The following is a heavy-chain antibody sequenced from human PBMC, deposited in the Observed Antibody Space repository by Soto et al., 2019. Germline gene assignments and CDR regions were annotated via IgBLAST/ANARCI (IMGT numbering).Heavy chain of an antibody. V-gene: IGHV1-18*04. CDR2: ISGKNGNT. D-gene: IGHD2-15*01. J-gene: IGHJ6*02. CDR1: GYTFISHG. CDR3: ARVSSSIVVVPDYGMDV. Sequence: QVQLVQSGVEVKKPGASVKVSCKASGYTFISHGISWVRQAPGQGLERMGWISGKNGNTNYAQKLQGRVTLTPDTSTSTAYMELRSLRSDDTAVYYCARVSSSIVVVPDYGMDVWGQGTTVTVSS.